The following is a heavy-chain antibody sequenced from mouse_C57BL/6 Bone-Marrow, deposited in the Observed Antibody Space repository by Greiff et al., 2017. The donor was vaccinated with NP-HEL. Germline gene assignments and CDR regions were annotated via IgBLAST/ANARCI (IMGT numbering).Heavy chain of an antibody. J-gene: IGHJ3*01. D-gene: IGHD2-4*01. Sequence: EVQGVESGGGLVQPGESLKLSCESNEYEFPSHDMSWVRKTPEKRLALVAAINSDGGSTYYPDTMERRFILSRENTKKTRYLQMGSLRSEDTALYYCSRHTMISWFAYWGQGTLVTVSA. CDR1: EYEFPSHD. V-gene: IGHV5-2*01. CDR2: INSDGGST. CDR3: SRHTMISWFAY.